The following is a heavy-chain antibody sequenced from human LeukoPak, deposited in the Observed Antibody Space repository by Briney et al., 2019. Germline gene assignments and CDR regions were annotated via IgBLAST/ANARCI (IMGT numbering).Heavy chain of an antibody. CDR1: GFTFDDYA. D-gene: IGHD6-19*01. CDR3: AKDVVAGTHYYYGMDV. CDR2: ISWNSGSI. J-gene: IGHJ6*02. Sequence: GRSLRLSCAASGFTFDDYAMHWVRQAPGKGLEGVSGISWNSGSIGYADSVKGRFTISRDNAKNSLYLQMNSLRAEDTALYYCAKDVVAGTHYYYGMDVWGQGTRVTVSS. V-gene: IGHV3-9*01.